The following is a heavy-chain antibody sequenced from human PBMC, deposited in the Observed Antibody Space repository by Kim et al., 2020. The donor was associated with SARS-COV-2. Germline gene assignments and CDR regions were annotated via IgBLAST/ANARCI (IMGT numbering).Heavy chain of an antibody. D-gene: IGHD3-16*01. V-gene: IGHV4-39*07. CDR2: VDYSGGT. CDR1: GGSISDISYF. J-gene: IGHJ4*02. Sequence: SETLSLTCTVSGGSISDISYFWVWIRQPPGKGLEWVGSVDYSGGTYYNPSLKSRLTISKDTSKNQFSLKLNSVTAADTAVYYCARDFYIWGSRLDFWGQGTLVTVSS. CDR3: ARDFYIWGSRLDF.